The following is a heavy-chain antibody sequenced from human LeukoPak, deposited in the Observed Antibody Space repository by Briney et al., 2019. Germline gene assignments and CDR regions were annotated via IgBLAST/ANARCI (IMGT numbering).Heavy chain of an antibody. D-gene: IGHD3-10*01. CDR2: INHSGST. J-gene: IGHJ6*03. V-gene: IGHV4-34*01. CDR3: ARGQRITMVRGPIKIASYYYYMDV. Sequence: PSETLSLTCAVSGGSFSGYYWSWIRQPPGKGLEWIGEINHSGSTNYNPSLKSRVTISGDTSKNQFSLKLSSVTAADTAVYYCARGQRITMVRGPIKIASYYYYMDVWGTGTTVTVSS. CDR1: GGSFSGYY.